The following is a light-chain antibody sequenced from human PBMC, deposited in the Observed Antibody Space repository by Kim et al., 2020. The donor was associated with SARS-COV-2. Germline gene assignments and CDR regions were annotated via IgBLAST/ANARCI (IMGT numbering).Light chain of an antibody. CDR1: QSVSSSY. J-gene: IGKJ1*01. CDR2: GAT. CDR3: QNYGVSPAWT. Sequence: EIVLTQSPGTLSLSPGERATLSCRASQSVSSSYLAWYQQKTGQAPRLLIYGATSRATGIPDRFSGSGSGTDFTLTISRLEPEDFAVYYCQNYGVSPAWTFGQGTKVDIK. V-gene: IGKV3-20*01.